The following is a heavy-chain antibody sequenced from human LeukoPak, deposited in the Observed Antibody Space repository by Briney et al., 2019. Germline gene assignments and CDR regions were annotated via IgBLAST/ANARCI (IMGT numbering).Heavy chain of an antibody. Sequence: SQTLSLTFTVSGGSISSGSYYWSWIRQPAGKGLEWIGRIYTSGSTNYNPSLKSRVTISVDTSKNQFSLKLSSVTAADTAVYYCARERYSSSWYSPTYFDYWGQGTLVAVSS. D-gene: IGHD6-13*01. CDR3: ARERYSSSWYSPTYFDY. V-gene: IGHV4-61*02. CDR2: IYTSGST. J-gene: IGHJ4*02. CDR1: GGSISSGSYY.